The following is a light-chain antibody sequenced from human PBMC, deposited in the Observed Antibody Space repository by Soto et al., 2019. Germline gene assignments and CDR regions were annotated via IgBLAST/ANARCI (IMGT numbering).Light chain of an antibody. CDR2: AAS. CDR3: QQSGYPPIR. Sequence: SKSAGTLSLSPGERATLSCRASQSCSSSHLAWYQHKPGQAPRLLIYAASSRATGSPDRFSGGGSGTDFTLTISRLEPEDFAVYYCQQSGYPPIRFGQGTRLAIK. J-gene: IGKJ5*01. CDR1: QSCSSSH. V-gene: IGKV3-20*01.